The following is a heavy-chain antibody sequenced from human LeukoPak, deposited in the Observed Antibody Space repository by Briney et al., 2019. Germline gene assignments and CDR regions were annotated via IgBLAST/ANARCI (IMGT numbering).Heavy chain of an antibody. Sequence: PSETLSLTRTLSGGSISTYYWSWIWQPPGKGLEWIGYIYHSGSTNYNPSLKSRVTISVDTSKNQFSLKLSSVTAADTAVYYCARGGGYASPIGYWGQGALVTVSS. CDR1: GGSISTYY. V-gene: IGHV4-59*01. CDR2: IYHSGST. J-gene: IGHJ4*02. CDR3: ARGGGYASPIGY. D-gene: IGHD5-12*01.